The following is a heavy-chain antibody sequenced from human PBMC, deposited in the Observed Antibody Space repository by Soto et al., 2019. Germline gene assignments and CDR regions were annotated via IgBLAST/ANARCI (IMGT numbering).Heavy chain of an antibody. CDR2: IYYSGTT. CDR1: GDSITSNSYF. J-gene: IGHJ4*02. V-gene: IGHV4-39*07. D-gene: IGHD2-15*01. CDR3: ARDSSSGLQDY. Sequence: PSETLSLTCTVSGDSITSNSYFWAWIRQPPGKGLEWIGSIYYSGTTYYNPSLKSRVTISVDTSKNQFSLKLSSVTAADTAVYYCARDSSSGLQDYWGQGTLVTVSS.